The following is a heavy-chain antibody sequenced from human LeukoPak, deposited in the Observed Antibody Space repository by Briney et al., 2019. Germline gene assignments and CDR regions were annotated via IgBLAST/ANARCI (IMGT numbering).Heavy chain of an antibody. CDR3: ARAHIVGATVDY. CDR2: IYFSGST. V-gene: IGHV4-30-4*01. CDR1: VGSISSGDYY. D-gene: IGHD1-26*01. J-gene: IGHJ4*02. Sequence: SETLSLTCTVSVGSISSGDYYWSWIRQPPGMGLEWIGYIYFSGSTYYNPSLKSRLTMSIDTSKNQFSLRLNSVAAADTAVYFCARAHIVGATVDYWGQGTLVTVSP.